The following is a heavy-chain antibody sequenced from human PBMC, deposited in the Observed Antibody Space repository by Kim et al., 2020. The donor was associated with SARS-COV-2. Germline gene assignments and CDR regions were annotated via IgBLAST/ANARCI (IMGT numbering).Heavy chain of an antibody. J-gene: IGHJ4*02. CDR2: ISGSGGST. CDR3: AKRRGGTSGDDS. D-gene: IGHD3-10*01. CDR1: RFTFSSYA. V-gene: IGHV3-23*01. Sequence: GGSLRLSCAASRFTFSSYAMSWVPQAPGKGLRWVSTISGSGGSTFYTDSVKGRFTISRDNSKNTLYLQMNSLEVEDTAIYYCAKRRGGTSGDDSWGQGTL.